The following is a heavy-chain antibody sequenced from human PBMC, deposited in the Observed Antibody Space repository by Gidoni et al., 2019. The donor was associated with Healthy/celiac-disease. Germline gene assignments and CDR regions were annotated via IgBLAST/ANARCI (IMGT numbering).Heavy chain of an antibody. V-gene: IGHV3-21*06. CDR1: GFTFSSYS. J-gene: IGHJ6*02. CDR3: ARRVGQLLSLYYYGMDV. Sequence: EVPLVESGGGLVKPGGSLRLSCAASGFTFSSYSMNWVRQAPGKGLEWVSSISSSSSYIYYADSVKGRFTISRDNAKNSLYLQMNSLRAEDTAVYYCARRVGQLLSLYYYGMDVWGQGTTVTVSS. CDR2: ISSSSSYI. D-gene: IGHD2-2*01.